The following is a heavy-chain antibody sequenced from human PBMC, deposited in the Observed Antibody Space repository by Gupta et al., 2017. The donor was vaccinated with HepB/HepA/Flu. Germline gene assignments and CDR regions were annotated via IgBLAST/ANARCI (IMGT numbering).Heavy chain of an antibody. Sequence: EVQLVESGGGLAEPGGSLGLSCAASRFIFSTYWMNWVRQAPGKGLEWVANIKQDASEKYYVDSVKGRFTIFRDNSKNSLYLQMNNLRAEDTAVYYCARGGSSPWGETFDLWGQGTMVSVSS. CDR1: RFIFSTYW. CDR3: ARGGSSPWGETFDL. V-gene: IGHV3-7*01. J-gene: IGHJ3*01. D-gene: IGHD6-6*01. CDR2: IKQDASEK.